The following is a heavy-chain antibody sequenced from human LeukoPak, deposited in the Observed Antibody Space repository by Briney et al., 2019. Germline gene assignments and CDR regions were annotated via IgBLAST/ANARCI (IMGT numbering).Heavy chain of an antibody. J-gene: IGHJ3*02. Sequence: ASVKVSCKASGYTFTSYDINWVRQATGQGLEWMGLMNPHSGNTGYAQKFQGRVTMTRNTSISTAYMELSSLRSEDTAVYYCASYSSTSLHGSFDIWGQGTMVTVSS. CDR3: ASYSSTSLHGSFDI. V-gene: IGHV1-8*01. CDR1: GYTFTSYD. D-gene: IGHD6-13*01. CDR2: MNPHSGNT.